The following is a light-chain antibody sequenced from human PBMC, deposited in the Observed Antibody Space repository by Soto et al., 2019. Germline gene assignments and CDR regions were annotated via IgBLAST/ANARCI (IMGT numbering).Light chain of an antibody. CDR3: QQGHNWPLT. Sequence: EIVMTQSPATLSLSPGERAALSCRASQSINSELAWYQQKPGQPPRLLIYGASTRATGVPARFTGSESGSEFTLTISGLQSEDFAVYYCQQGHNWPLTFGQGTKVDFK. CDR1: QSINSE. J-gene: IGKJ3*01. CDR2: GAS. V-gene: IGKV3-15*01.